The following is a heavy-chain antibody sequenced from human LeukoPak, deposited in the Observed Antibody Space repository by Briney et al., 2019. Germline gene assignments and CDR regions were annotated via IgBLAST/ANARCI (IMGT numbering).Heavy chain of an antibody. Sequence: AGGSLRLSCAASGFIVSGDFMSWVRQAPGKGLEWVSAITDAVGSTHYADSVKGRFTISSDNSKNTVYLQMNSLRPEDMAVYYCAKEIFSGLLYIDYWGQGTLVTVSS. D-gene: IGHD5-12*01. CDR2: ITDAVGST. CDR3: AKEIFSGLLYIDY. J-gene: IGHJ4*02. V-gene: IGHV3-23*01. CDR1: GFIVSGDF.